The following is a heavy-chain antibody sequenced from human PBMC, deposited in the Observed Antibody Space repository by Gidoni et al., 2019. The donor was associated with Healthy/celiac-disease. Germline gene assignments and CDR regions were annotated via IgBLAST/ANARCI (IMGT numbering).Heavy chain of an antibody. Sequence: QVQLQQWGAGLLKPSETLSLTCAVYGGSFSGYYWRWIRQPPGKGLEWIGEINHSGSTNYNPSLKSRVTISVDTSKNQFSLKLSSVTAADTAVYYCARGKTLRFLELNYYYYGMDVWGQGTTVTVSS. CDR1: GGSFSGYY. J-gene: IGHJ6*02. CDR3: ARGKTLRFLELNYYYYGMDV. V-gene: IGHV4-34*01. CDR2: INHSGST. D-gene: IGHD3-3*01.